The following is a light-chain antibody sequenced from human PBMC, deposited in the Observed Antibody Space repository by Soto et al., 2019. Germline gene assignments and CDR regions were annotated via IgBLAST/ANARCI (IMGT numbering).Light chain of an antibody. CDR3: QQRSNWPLT. J-gene: IGKJ4*01. CDR2: DAF. V-gene: IGKV3-11*01. Sequence: EIVLTQSPATLSLSPGERATLSCRASQTISSYLAWYQQKPGQAPRLLIYDAFNRATGIPARFSGSGPGTDFTLTISSLEPEDFAVYYCQQRSNWPLTFGGGTKVDIK. CDR1: QTISSY.